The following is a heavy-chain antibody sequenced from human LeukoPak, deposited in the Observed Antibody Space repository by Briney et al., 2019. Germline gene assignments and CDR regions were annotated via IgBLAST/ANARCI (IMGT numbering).Heavy chain of an antibody. V-gene: IGHV1-2*06. J-gene: IGHJ6*03. CDR1: GYTFTGYY. CDR3: ARDGWIQLWLRNYYYMDV. Sequence: ASVKVSCKASGYTFTGYYMHWVRQAPGQGLEGMGRINPNSGGTNYAQKFQGRVTMTWDTSISTAYMELSRLRSDDTAVYYCARDGWIQLWLRNYYYMDVWGKGTTVTVSS. D-gene: IGHD5-18*01. CDR2: INPNSGGT.